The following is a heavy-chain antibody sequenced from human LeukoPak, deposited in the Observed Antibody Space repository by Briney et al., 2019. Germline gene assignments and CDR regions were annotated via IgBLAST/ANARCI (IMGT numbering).Heavy chain of an antibody. Sequence: SQTLSLTCAISGDGVSSNSGSWNWIRQSPSRGLEWLGRTYYRSKLYNDYAVSVKSRLTINPDTSKNQFSLQLNSVTPEDTAVYYCARRGPAGSSSSGMDVWGQGTTVTVSS. V-gene: IGHV6-1*01. CDR3: ARRGPAGSSSSGMDV. CDR2: TYYRSKLYN. J-gene: IGHJ6*02. D-gene: IGHD6-6*01. CDR1: GDGVSSNSGS.